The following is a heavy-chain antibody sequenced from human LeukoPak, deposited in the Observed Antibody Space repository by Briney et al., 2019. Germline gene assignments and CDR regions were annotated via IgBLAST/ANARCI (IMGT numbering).Heavy chain of an antibody. CDR3: ARAQRYYYDSSANYYYYYYMDV. Sequence: ASVKVSCKASGYTFTSYDINWVRQATGQGLEWMGWMNPNSGSTGYAQKFQGRVTMTRNTSISTAYMELSSLRSEDTAVYYCARAQRYYYDSSANYYYYYYMDVWGKGTTVTVSS. J-gene: IGHJ6*03. D-gene: IGHD3-22*01. CDR2: MNPNSGST. CDR1: GYTFTSYD. V-gene: IGHV1-8*01.